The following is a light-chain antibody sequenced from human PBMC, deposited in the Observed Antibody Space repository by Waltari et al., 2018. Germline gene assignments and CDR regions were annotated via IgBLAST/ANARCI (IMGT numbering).Light chain of an antibody. CDR3: GTWDNDMTAWT. CDR2: DSH. Sequence: YRQFPGKAPDLLIYDSHRRPLGIPDRFFGSKSGTSATLGITGLHTGDEADYFCGTWDNDMTAWTFGGGTKVTVL. J-gene: IGLJ3*02. V-gene: IGLV1-51*01.